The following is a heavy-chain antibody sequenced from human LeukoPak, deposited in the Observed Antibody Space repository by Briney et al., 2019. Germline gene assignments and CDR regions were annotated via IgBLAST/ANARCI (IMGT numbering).Heavy chain of an antibody. D-gene: IGHD6-19*01. Sequence: GGSLRLSCAASGFTFSDYSMNWVRQAPGKGLGWVSYISFSVNTKYYGDSVKGRFTISRDNAKNSLYLHMDSLRAEDTAVYYCARGAYSSGWAYFDHWGQGTLVTVSS. CDR1: GFTFSDYS. CDR2: ISFSVNTK. J-gene: IGHJ4*02. V-gene: IGHV3-48*04. CDR3: ARGAYSSGWAYFDH.